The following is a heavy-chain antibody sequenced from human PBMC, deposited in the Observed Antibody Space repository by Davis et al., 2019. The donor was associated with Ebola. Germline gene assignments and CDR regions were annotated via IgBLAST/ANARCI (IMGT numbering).Heavy chain of an antibody. CDR3: AKAKFSGSALIGH. CDR1: GFTFGDYT. J-gene: IGHJ4*02. D-gene: IGHD1-26*01. CDR2: INGDRGRI. V-gene: IGHV3-43*02. Sequence: LSLTCATSGFTFGDYTMHWVRQAPGKGLEWVSFINGDRGRIDYADSVKGRFTISGDNSKNSLYLQMNSLTTEDTALYYCAKAKFSGSALIGHWGQGTLVTVSS.